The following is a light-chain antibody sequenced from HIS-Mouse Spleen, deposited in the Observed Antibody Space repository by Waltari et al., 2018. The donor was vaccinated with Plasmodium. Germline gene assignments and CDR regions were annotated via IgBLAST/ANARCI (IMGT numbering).Light chain of an antibody. CDR2: EHS. J-gene: IGLJ3*02. CDR1: AFPKNY. CDR3: SSMESGGNPGV. Sequence: SYELTQPPSVSVSPGQTARITCSGDAFPKNYAYWYQQKSGQAPVLVIYEHSTRPSGIPESFSGSSSGTMVPLTISGAQSETEVAHICSSMESGGNPGVFGEGTKLTVL. V-gene: IGLV3-10*01.